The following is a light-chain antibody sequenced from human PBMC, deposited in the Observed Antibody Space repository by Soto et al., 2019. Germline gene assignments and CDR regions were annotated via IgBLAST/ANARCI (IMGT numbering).Light chain of an antibody. V-gene: IGKV3-11*01. CDR3: QQRSNWPPA. CDR2: DAP. Sequence: EIVLTQSPATLSLSAGERATLSCRASQSVSSYLAWYQQKPGQAPRPLIYDAPNRATGIPARFSGSGSGTDFTLTISSLEPEDFAVYYCQQRSNWPPAFGQGPRLEIK. J-gene: IGKJ5*01. CDR1: QSVSSY.